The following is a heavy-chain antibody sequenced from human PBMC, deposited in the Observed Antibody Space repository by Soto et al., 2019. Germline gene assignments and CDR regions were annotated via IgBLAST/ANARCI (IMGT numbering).Heavy chain of an antibody. V-gene: IGHV3-23*01. Sequence: EVQLLESGGGLVQPGGSLRLSCAASAFTFSNYAMSWVRQAPGKGLEWVSAISDSGGSTYYADSVKGRFTISRDNSKNTLYLQMNSLRAEDTAVYYCAKRGVATTPYYYFGMDVWGQGTTVTVSS. J-gene: IGHJ6*02. CDR3: AKRGVATTPYYYFGMDV. CDR1: AFTFSNYA. D-gene: IGHD5-12*01. CDR2: ISDSGGST.